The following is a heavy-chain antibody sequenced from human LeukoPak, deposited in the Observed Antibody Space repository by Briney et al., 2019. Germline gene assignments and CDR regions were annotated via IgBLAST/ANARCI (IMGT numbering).Heavy chain of an antibody. CDR2: ISYDGSNK. Sequence: GGSLRLSCAAFGFTFSSYAMHWVRQAPGKGLEWVAVISYDGSNKYYADSVKGRFTISRDNSKNTLYLQMNSLRAEDTAVYYCARDMAVAGYFDYWGQGTLVTVSS. CDR1: GFTFSSYA. CDR3: ARDMAVAGYFDY. D-gene: IGHD6-19*01. J-gene: IGHJ4*02. V-gene: IGHV3-30*04.